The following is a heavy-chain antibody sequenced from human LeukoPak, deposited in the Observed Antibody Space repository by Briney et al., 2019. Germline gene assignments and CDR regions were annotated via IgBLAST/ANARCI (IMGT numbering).Heavy chain of an antibody. D-gene: IGHD3-22*01. J-gene: IGHJ6*02. CDR2: IYYSGST. CDR1: GGSISSYY. CDR3: ARLDGYVTTGYYYYYCGMDV. V-gene: IGHV4-59*01. Sequence: SETLSLTCTVSGGSISSYYWSWIRQPPGRGLEWIGYIYYSGSTNYNPSLKSRVTISVDTSKNQFSLKLSSVTAADTAVYYCARLDGYVTTGYYYYYCGMDVWGQGTTVTVSS.